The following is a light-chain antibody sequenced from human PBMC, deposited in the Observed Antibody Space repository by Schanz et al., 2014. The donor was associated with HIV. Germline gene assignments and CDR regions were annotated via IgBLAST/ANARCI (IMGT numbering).Light chain of an antibody. CDR2: ATS. CDR3: HQNSDWPRT. CDR1: QRLSSSY. J-gene: IGKJ4*01. V-gene: IGKV3D-20*02. Sequence: EIVLTQSPGSLSLSPGGRATLSCGASQRLSSSYLAWYQQKRDQPPRLVIYATSTRAAGIPDRFSGTGSGTDFTLTISSLEPEDFAVYYCHQNSDWPRTFGGGTRVQI.